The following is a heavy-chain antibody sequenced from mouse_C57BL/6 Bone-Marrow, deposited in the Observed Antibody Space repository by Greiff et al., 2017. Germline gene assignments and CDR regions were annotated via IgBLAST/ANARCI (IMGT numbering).Heavy chain of an antibody. J-gene: IGHJ4*01. V-gene: IGHV6-3*01. CDR1: GFTFSNYW. CDR3: TGGGLRWAMDY. CDR2: IRLKSDNYAT. Sequence: EVQLQESGGGLVQPGGSMKLSCVASGFTFSNYWMNWVRQSPEKGLEWVAQIRLKSDNYATHYAESVKGRFTISRDDSKSSVYLQMNNLRDEDTGIYYCTGGGLRWAMDYWGQGPSVPVSS. D-gene: IGHD2-2*01.